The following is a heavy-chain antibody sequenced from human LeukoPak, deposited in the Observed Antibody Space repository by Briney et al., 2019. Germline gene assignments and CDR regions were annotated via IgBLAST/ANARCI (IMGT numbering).Heavy chain of an antibody. CDR3: ARGSGSYYWFDY. V-gene: IGHV3-7*01. Sequence: PGGSLRLSCAASGFTFSSYWMSWVRQAPGKGLEWVANIKQDGSEKYYVDSVKGRFTISRDNAKNSLFLQMNSLRADDTAVYYCARGSGSYYWFDYWGQGTLVTVSS. J-gene: IGHJ4*02. CDR2: IKQDGSEK. D-gene: IGHD1-26*01. CDR1: GFTFSSYW.